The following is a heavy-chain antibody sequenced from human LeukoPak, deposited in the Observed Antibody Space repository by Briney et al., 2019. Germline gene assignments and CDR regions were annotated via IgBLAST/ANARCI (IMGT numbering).Heavy chain of an antibody. Sequence: PGGSLRLSCAASGFTVISNYMSWVRQAPGKGLEWVSVIYSGGSTYYADSVKGRLTISRDNSKNSLYLQMNSLRVEDTAVYYCARGMYSNSWYYFDYWGQGTLVTVSS. J-gene: IGHJ4*02. D-gene: IGHD6-13*01. CDR3: ARGMYSNSWYYFDY. CDR1: GFTVISNY. V-gene: IGHV3-66*02. CDR2: IYSGGST.